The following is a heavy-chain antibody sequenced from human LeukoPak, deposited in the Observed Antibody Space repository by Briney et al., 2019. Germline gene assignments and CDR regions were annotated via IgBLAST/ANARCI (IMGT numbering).Heavy chain of an antibody. J-gene: IGHJ4*02. CDR1: GGSISSSSYY. CDR3: ARSQWLAPFDH. V-gene: IGHV4-39*01. CDR2: IYYSGST. D-gene: IGHD6-19*01. Sequence: SETLSLTCTVSGGSISSSSYYWGWIRQPPGKGLEWIESIYYSGSTYHNPSLKSRVSTSVDTSKNQFSLKLSSATAADTAVYFCARSQWLAPFDHWGQGTLVTVSS.